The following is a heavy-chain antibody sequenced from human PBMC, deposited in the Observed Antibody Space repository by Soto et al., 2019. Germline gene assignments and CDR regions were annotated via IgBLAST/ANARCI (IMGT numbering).Heavy chain of an antibody. CDR2: ISSSSSYI. CDR3: ARSFSGYQYYYYHMDV. D-gene: IGHD3-22*01. J-gene: IGHJ6*03. CDR1: GFTFSSYS. Sequence: PRGSLRLSCAASGFTFSSYSMNWVRQAPGKGLEWVSSISSSSSYIYYADSVKGRFTISRDNAKKSLYLQMKSLRAEDTAVYYCARSFSGYQYYYYHMDVWCKGITVTVS. V-gene: IGHV3-21*01.